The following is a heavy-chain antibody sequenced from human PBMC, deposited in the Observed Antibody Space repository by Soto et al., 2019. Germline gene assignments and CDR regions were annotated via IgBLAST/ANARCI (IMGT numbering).Heavy chain of an antibody. CDR3: ARYNSGYYFWSCHPMTCSYFDY. J-gene: IGHJ4*02. Sequence: PGVSRRHSCGASEFTFSSYSMNWVRQAPGKGLEWVSYISSSSSTIYYADSVKGRFPISRDNAKNSLYLQMNSLRAEDTAVYYCARYNSGYYFWSCHPMTCSYFDYWGQGTLVTVSS. CDR2: ISSSSSTI. CDR1: EFTFSSYS. D-gene: IGHD3-3*01. V-gene: IGHV3-48*01.